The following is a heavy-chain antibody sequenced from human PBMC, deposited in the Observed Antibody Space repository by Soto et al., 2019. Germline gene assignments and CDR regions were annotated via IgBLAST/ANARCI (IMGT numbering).Heavy chain of an antibody. CDR2: IYPGDSDT. J-gene: IGHJ3*02. Sequence: GESLKISCQGSGYTFTNHWIGWVRQMPGKGLEWMGIIYPGDSDTRYSPSFQGQVTLSADKSISTAYLQWSSLKASDTAMYYCEAGYKTGLDDFDIWGQGTLVTVSS. CDR3: EAGYKTGLDDFDI. CDR1: GYTFTNHW. V-gene: IGHV5-51*01. D-gene: IGHD1-20*01.